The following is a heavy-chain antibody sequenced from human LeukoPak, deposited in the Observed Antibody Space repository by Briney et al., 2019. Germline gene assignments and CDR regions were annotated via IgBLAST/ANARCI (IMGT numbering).Heavy chain of an antibody. D-gene: IGHD6-13*01. Sequence: SETLSLTCTVSGGSISSGGYYWSWIRQPPGKGLEWIGEINHSGSTNYNPSLKSRVTISVDTSKNQFSLKLSSVTAADTAVYYCARPAGYSSSGPLTYWGQGTLVTVSS. J-gene: IGHJ4*02. CDR2: INHSGST. V-gene: IGHV4-34*01. CDR1: GGSISSGGYY. CDR3: ARPAGYSSSGPLTY.